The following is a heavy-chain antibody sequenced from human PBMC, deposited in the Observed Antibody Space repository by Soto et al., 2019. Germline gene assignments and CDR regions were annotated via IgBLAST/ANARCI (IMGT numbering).Heavy chain of an antibody. CDR2: ISAYNGNT. V-gene: IGHV1-18*01. J-gene: IGHJ3*02. D-gene: IGHD3-9*01. CDR3: ARDSRWDFDWLSADAFDI. Sequence: GASVKVSCKASGYTFTSYGISWVRQAPGQGLEWMGWISAYNGNTNYAQKLQGRVTMTTDTSTSTAYMEQRSLRSDDTAVFYCARDSRWDFDWLSADAFDIWGQGTMVTVSS. CDR1: GYTFTSYG.